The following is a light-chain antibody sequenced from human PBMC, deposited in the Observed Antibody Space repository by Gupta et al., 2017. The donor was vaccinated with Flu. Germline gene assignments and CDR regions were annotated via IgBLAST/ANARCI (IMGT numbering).Light chain of an antibody. V-gene: IGKV3-20*01. CDR3: QQDGSSPAT. CDR1: EPINTY. CDR2: SAS. J-gene: IGKJ1*01. Sequence: EIVLTQSPGPLSLSPVDRATLSCRASEPINTYMAWYQQRPGRAPRLLIHSASSRGTGVPDRFSGSGSGTDFTLSISSLEPEDFAVYCCQQDGSSPATFGQGTQVEIK.